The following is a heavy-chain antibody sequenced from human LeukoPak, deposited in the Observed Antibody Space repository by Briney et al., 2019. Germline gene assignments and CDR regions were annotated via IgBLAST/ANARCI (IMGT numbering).Heavy chain of an antibody. CDR2: MNPHSGST. D-gene: IGHD5-24*01. Sequence: ASVKVSCKSSGYTFTSYAMNWVRQASGQGLEWMGWMNPHSGSTGFARKFQDRITMTRDISRNTVYMELSSLRSEDTAVFYCVRDAYNSGGFDYWGPGTLVTVSS. CDR1: GYTFTSYA. J-gene: IGHJ4*02. CDR3: VRDAYNSGGFDY. V-gene: IGHV1-8*02.